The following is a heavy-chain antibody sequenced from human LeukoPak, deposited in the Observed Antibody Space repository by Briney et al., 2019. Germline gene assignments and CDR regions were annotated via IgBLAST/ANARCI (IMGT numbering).Heavy chain of an antibody. J-gene: IGHJ4*02. V-gene: IGHV4-59*01. CDR1: GGSISSYY. CDR3: ARSSGYFRTFDY. CDR2: IYYSGST. D-gene: IGHD3-22*01. Sequence: PSGTLSLTCTVSGGSISSYYWSWIRQPPGKGLEWIGYIYYSGSTNYNPSLKSRVTISVDTSKNQFSLKLSSVTAADTAVYYCARSSGYFRTFDYWGQGTLVTVSS.